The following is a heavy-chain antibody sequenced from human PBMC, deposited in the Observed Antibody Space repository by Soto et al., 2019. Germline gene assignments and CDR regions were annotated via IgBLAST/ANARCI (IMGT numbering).Heavy chain of an antibody. V-gene: IGHV1-18*01. J-gene: IGHJ6*02. CDR2: ISPYNDQT. Sequence: QVQLVQSASEVMKPGASVKVSCKASGYTFIRYGITWVRQAPGQRLEWMGWISPYNDQTIYAQKLQGRVTMTADTSPXTXYLXLRSLKSDDTAVYYCARGGYYDNVWGKLSHYGLDVWGQGTSVTVSS. D-gene: IGHD3-16*01. CDR1: GYTFIRYG. CDR3: ARGGYYDNVWGKLSHYGLDV.